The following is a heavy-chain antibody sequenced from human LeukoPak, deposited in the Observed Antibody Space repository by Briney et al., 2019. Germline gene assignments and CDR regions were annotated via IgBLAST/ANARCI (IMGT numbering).Heavy chain of an antibody. J-gene: IGHJ5*02. D-gene: IGHD1-1*01. CDR3: ARRLVQNWFDP. CDR2: IYHSGST. Sequence: SETLSLTCTVSGYSISSGYYWGWIRQPPGKGLEWIGSIYHSGSTYYNPSLKSRVTISVDTSKNQFSLKLSSVTAADTAVYYCARRLVQNWFDPWGQGTLVTVSS. CDR1: GYSISSGYY. V-gene: IGHV4-38-2*02.